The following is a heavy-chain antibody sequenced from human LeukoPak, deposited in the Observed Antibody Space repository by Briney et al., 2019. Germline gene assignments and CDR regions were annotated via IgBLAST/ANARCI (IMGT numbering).Heavy chain of an antibody. Sequence: TGGSLRLSCAASGFTFSSYSMNWVRQAPGKGLEWVSSISSSSYIYYADSVKGRFTISRDNAKNSLYLQMNSLRAEDTAVYYCASGLLYYYDSSALGAFDIWGQGTMVTVSS. CDR3: ASGLLYYYDSSALGAFDI. D-gene: IGHD3-22*01. V-gene: IGHV3-21*01. CDR2: ISSSSYI. CDR1: GFTFSSYS. J-gene: IGHJ3*02.